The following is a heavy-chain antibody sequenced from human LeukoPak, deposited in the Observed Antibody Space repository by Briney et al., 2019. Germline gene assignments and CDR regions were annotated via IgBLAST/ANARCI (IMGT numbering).Heavy chain of an antibody. CDR3: ARDASRGAFDY. CDR2: ISSSSTTI. D-gene: IGHD5-12*01. J-gene: IGHJ4*02. CDR1: GFTFSTYS. V-gene: IGHV3-48*01. Sequence: GGSLGLSCAASGFTFSTYSMNWVRQAPGKGLQWISYISSSSTTIYYADSVKGRFTISRDNAKNSLFLQINSLRAEDTAVYYCARDASRGAFDYWGQGTLVTVSS.